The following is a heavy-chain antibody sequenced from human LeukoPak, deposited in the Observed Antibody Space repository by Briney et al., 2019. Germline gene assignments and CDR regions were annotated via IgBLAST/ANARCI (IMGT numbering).Heavy chain of an antibody. CDR3: AKGSDTATAIPYYFDY. CDR1: GFTFSSYA. V-gene: IGHV3-23*01. J-gene: IGHJ4*02. Sequence: GGSLRLSCAASGFTFSSYAMSWVRQAPGKGLEWVSAISGSGGSTYYADSVKGRFTISKDNSKNTLYLQMNSLRAEDTAVYYCAKGSDTATAIPYYFDYWGQGTLVTVSS. CDR2: ISGSGGST. D-gene: IGHD5-18*01.